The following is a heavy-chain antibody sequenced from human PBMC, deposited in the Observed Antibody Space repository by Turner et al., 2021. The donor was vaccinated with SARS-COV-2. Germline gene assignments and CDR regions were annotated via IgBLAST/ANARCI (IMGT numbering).Heavy chain of an antibody. CDR3: ASSTVAGTELNYYGMDV. D-gene: IGHD6-13*01. V-gene: IGHV4-39*01. CDR2: IYYSGST. Sequence: QLQLQESGPGLVKPSETLSLTCTVSGGSISSSSYYWGRIRQPPGKGLEWIGSIYYSGSTYDNPSLKSRVTISVNTSKNQFSLKLSSVTAADTAVYYCASSTVAGTELNYYGMDVWGQGTTVTVSS. J-gene: IGHJ6*02. CDR1: GGSISSSSYY.